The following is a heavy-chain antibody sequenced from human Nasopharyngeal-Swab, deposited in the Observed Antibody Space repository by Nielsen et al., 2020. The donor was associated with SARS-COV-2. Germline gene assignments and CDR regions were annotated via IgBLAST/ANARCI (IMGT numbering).Heavy chain of an antibody. V-gene: IGHV7-4-1*02. CDR2: INTNTGNP. J-gene: IGHJ6*02. D-gene: IGHD6-19*01. Sequence: WVRQAPGQGLEWMGWINTNTGNPTYAQGFTGRFVFSLDTSVSTAYLQISSLKAEDTAVHYCARGGVAGTGYGMDVWGQGTTVTVSS. CDR3: ARGGVAGTGYGMDV.